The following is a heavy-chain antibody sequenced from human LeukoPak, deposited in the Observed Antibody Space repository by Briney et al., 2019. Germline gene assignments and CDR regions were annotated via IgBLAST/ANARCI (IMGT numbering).Heavy chain of an antibody. D-gene: IGHD2-15*01. CDR2: ISAYNGNT. V-gene: IGHV1-18*01. Sequence: ASVKVSCKASGYTFTSYGISWVRQAPGQGLEWMGWISAYNGNTDYAQKLQGRVTMTTDTSTSTAYMELRSMRSDDTAVYYCARGGLSGYCSGGSCYSGPYYRGQGTLVTVSS. CDR1: GYTFTSYG. J-gene: IGHJ4*02. CDR3: ARGGLSGYCSGGSCYSGPYY.